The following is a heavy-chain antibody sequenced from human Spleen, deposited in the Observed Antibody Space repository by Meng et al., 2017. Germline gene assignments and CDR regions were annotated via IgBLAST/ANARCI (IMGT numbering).Heavy chain of an antibody. CDR2: IYYSGST. Sequence: QVQLREAGPGLVKPSQTLSLTCTVSGGSISSGDYYWSWTRQPPGKGLEWIGYIYYSGSTHYNPSLKSRVTISVDTSKNQFSLKLSSVTAADTAVYYCARRYGASAYNWFDPWGQGTLVTVSS. CDR1: GGSISSGDYY. J-gene: IGHJ5*02. V-gene: IGHV4-30-4*01. D-gene: IGHD4-17*01. CDR3: ARRYGASAYNWFDP.